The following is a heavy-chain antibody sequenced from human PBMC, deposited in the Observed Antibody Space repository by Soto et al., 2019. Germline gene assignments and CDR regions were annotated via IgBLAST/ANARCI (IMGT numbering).Heavy chain of an antibody. CDR3: TRQKGGSGWQNYYYYGMDV. CDR2: IRSKANSYAT. Sequence: EVQLVESGGGLVQPGGSLKLSCAASGFTFSGSAMHWVRQASGKGLEWVGRIRSKANSYATAYAASVKGRFTISRDDSNITAYLQMNSLKTEDTAVYYCTRQKGGSGWQNYYYYGMDVWGQGTTVTVSS. CDR1: GFTFSGSA. V-gene: IGHV3-73*02. J-gene: IGHJ6*02. D-gene: IGHD6-19*01.